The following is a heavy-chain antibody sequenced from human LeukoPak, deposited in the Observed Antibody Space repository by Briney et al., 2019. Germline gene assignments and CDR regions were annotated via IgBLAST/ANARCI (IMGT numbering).Heavy chain of an antibody. V-gene: IGHV4-30-2*01. Sequence: SQTLSLTCTVSGGSISSGGYYWSWIRQPPGKGLEWIGYIYHSGSTYYNPSLKSRVTISVDTSKNQFSLKLSSVTAADTAVYYCASRSAKFFNYYMDVWAKGPRSPSP. CDR1: GGSISSGGYY. CDR2: IYHSGST. J-gene: IGHJ6*03. D-gene: IGHD3-3*01. CDR3: ASRSAKFFNYYMDV.